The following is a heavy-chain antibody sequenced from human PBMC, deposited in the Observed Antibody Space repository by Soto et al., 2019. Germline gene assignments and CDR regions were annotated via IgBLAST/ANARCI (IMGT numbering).Heavy chain of an antibody. J-gene: IGHJ4*02. D-gene: IGHD2-21*02. Sequence: PETLSLTCTVTGDSITSRSYYWGRIRQPPGKGLEWIGSIYYSGRTYNNPSLRSRVSMSIDTSKDQFSLKLKSVTAADTALYFCARQRTSVVTQPYFDVWGPGSLVTAPQ. V-gene: IGHV4-39*01. CDR1: GDSITSRSYY. CDR2: IYYSGRT. CDR3: ARQRTSVVTQPYFDV.